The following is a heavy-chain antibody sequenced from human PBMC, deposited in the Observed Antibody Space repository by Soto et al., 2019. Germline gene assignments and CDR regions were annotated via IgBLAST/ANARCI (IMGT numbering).Heavy chain of an antibody. CDR3: ASQRITIFGVEFDY. J-gene: IGHJ4*02. V-gene: IGHV4-39*01. Sequence: SETLSLTCTVSGGSISSSSYYWGWIRQPPGKGLEWIGSIYYSGSTYYNPSLKCRVTISVDTSKNQFSLKLSSVTAADTAVYYCASQRITIFGVEFDYWGRGTLVTVSS. CDR2: IYYSGST. D-gene: IGHD3-3*01. CDR1: GGSISSSSYY.